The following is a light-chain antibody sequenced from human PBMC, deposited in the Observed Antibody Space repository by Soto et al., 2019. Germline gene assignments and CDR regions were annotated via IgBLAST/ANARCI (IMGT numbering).Light chain of an antibody. V-gene: IGKV1-5*03. J-gene: IGKJ1*01. Sequence: IRMTQSPSTLSASVGDRVTITCRASQTISNWLAWYQQKPGQAPKLLIYKASTLESGVPSRFSGSGSGTEFTLTISSLQPEDFATYYCQQYNSYSQTFGQGTKVEIK. CDR2: KAS. CDR3: QQYNSYSQT. CDR1: QTISNW.